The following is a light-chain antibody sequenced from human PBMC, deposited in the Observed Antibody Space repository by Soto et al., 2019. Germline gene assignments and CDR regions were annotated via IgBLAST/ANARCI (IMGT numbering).Light chain of an antibody. CDR2: DAS. CDR1: QGISSW. CDR3: QQYNSYSWT. J-gene: IGKJ1*01. Sequence: DIHMTQSPSTLSASIGDRVTITLRASQGISSWLAWYQQKPGKAPKLLIYDASSLESGVPSRFSGSGSGTEFTLTISSLQPDDFATYYCQQYNSYSWTFGQGTKVDIK. V-gene: IGKV1-5*01.